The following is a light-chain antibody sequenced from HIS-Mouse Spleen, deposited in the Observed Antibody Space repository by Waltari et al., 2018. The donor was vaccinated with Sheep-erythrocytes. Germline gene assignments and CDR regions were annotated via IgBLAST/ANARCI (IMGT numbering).Light chain of an antibody. CDR2: AAS. CDR1: QIISSY. Sequence: DIQMTQSPSSLSASVGDRVTITCRASQIISSYLNWYQQKPGKAPKLLIYAASSLQSGVPSRFSGSGSGTDFTLTISSLQPEDFATYYCQQANSFPLTFGGGTKVEIK. CDR3: QQANSFPLT. J-gene: IGKJ4*01. V-gene: IGKV1-39*01.